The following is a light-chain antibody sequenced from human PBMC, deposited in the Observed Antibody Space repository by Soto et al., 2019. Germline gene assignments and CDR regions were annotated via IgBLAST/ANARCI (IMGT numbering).Light chain of an antibody. Sequence: QSALTQPASVSGSPGQSITISCTGSSSDVGGYNHVSWYQQHPGKAPKLMIYEVSNRPSGVSNRFSGSKSGNTASLTVYGLQAEDEADYYCSSYSSVTTLWVFGGGTKLTVL. CDR2: EVS. V-gene: IGLV2-14*01. CDR3: SSYSSVTTLWV. CDR1: SSDVGGYNH. J-gene: IGLJ3*02.